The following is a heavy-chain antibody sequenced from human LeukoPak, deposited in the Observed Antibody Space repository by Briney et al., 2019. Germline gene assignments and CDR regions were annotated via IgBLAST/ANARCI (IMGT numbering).Heavy chain of an antibody. CDR3: ARTVGAVDY. D-gene: IGHD1-26*01. Sequence: PGGSLRLSCAASGFTFSSYEMNWVRQAPGKGLEWVSYISTSGSTIYYAESVKGRFTISRDNARKSLYLQMDSLRAEDTAVYYCARTVGAVDYWGQGALVTVSS. J-gene: IGHJ4*02. V-gene: IGHV3-48*03. CDR2: ISTSGSTI. CDR1: GFTFSSYE.